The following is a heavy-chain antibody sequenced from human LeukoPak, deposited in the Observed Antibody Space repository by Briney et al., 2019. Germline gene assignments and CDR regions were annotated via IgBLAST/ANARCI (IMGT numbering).Heavy chain of an antibody. J-gene: IGHJ4*02. D-gene: IGHD3-16*01. V-gene: IGHV3-21*01. Sequence: GGSLRLSCAASGFTFSSYSMNWVRQAPGKGLEWVSSISSSSSYIYYADSVKGRFTISRDNAKNSLYLQMNCLRAEDTAVYYCARDASGIMITFGGAVDYWGQGTLVTVSS. CDR2: ISSSSSYI. CDR3: ARDASGIMITFGGAVDY. CDR1: GFTFSSYS.